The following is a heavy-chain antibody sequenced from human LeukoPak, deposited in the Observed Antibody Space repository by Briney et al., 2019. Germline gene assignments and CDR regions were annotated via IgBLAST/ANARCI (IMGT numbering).Heavy chain of an antibody. Sequence: GGSLRLSCAASGFTFSDYSMNWVRQSPGKGLEWVSSISSSSSSTYRYYADSVKGRFTISRDNAKNSLYLQMSSLRAEDTAVYYCARAPYYYDSSGYPYWGQGTLVTVSS. D-gene: IGHD3-22*01. V-gene: IGHV3-21*06. J-gene: IGHJ4*02. CDR1: GFTFSDYS. CDR3: ARAPYYYDSSGYPY. CDR2: ISSSSSSTYR.